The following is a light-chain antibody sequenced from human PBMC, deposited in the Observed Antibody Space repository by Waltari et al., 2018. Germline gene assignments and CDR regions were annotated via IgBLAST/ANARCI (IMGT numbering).Light chain of an antibody. V-gene: IGKV1-27*01. CDR2: DAS. CDR3: QQDYTTPFT. J-gene: IGKJ3*01. CDR1: QGINKE. Sequence: DIQMTQSPSSLSASVGHGITVTCRASQGINKELSWYQQKPGNAPTLLIYDASSLQTGVSSRFSGSGSGTDFTLTISSLQPEDVATYYCQQDYTTPFTFGPGTKLDIK.